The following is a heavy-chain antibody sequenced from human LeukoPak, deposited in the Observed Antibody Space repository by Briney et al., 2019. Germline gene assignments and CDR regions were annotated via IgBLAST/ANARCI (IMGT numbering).Heavy chain of an antibody. J-gene: IGHJ4*02. Sequence: GGSLRLSCAASGFTFSSYSMNWARQAPGKGLEWVSSISSSSSYIYYADSVKGRFTISRDNAKNSLYLQMNSLRAEDTAVYYCARIWFGEFDYWGQGTLVTVSS. D-gene: IGHD3-10*01. V-gene: IGHV3-21*01. CDR3: ARIWFGEFDY. CDR1: GFTFSSYS. CDR2: ISSSSSYI.